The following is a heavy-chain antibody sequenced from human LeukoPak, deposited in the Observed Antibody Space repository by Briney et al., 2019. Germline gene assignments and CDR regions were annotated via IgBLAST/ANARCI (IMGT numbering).Heavy chain of an antibody. CDR2: IPYDASDK. CDR1: GFRFSDYG. Sequence: PGGSLRLSCVASGFRFSDYGMHWVRQAPGKGLERVAFIPYDASDKYYSDSVQGRFTISRANTNNTLTLHMNSLRTEDTYIYFCAKGAWAADGPMGNNFASWGQGSLVTVSS. J-gene: IGHJ4*02. CDR3: AKGAWAADGPMGNNFAS. D-gene: IGHD5-24*01. V-gene: IGHV3-30*02.